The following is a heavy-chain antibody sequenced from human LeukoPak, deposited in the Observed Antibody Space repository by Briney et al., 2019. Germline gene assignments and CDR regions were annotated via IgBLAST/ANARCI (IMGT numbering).Heavy chain of an antibody. D-gene: IGHD6-13*01. CDR1: GFTFSSYA. CDR3: ASGSRGIAAY. J-gene: IGHJ4*02. Sequence: GGSLRLSCAASGFTFSSYAMHWVRQAPGKGLEYVSAISSNGGSTYYANSVKGRFTISRDNSKNTLYLQMGSLRAEDMAVYYCASGSRGIAAYWGQGTLFTVSS. V-gene: IGHV3-64*01. CDR2: ISSNGGST.